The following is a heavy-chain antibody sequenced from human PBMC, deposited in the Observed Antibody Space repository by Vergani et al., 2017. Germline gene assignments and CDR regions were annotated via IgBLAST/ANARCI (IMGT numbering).Heavy chain of an antibody. V-gene: IGHV3-48*01. J-gene: IGHJ6*02. CDR3: ATSAAAGTDYYYYGMDV. Sequence: EVQLVESGGGLVQPGGSLRLSCAASGFTFSSYSMNWVRQAPGKGLEWVSYISSSSSTIYYADSVKGRFTISRDNAKNSLYLQMNSLRAEDTAVYYCATSAAAGTDYYYYGMDVWGQGTTVTVSS. D-gene: IGHD6-13*01. CDR2: ISSSSSTI. CDR1: GFTFSSYS.